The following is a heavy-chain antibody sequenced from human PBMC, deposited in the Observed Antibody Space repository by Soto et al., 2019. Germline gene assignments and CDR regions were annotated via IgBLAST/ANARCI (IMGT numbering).Heavy chain of an antibody. J-gene: IGHJ3*02. CDR3: ARGNYLGAFDI. CDR1: GFTISSYG. CDR2: IWYDGSNK. D-gene: IGHD3-10*01. V-gene: IGHV3-33*01. Sequence: QVQLVESGGGVVQPGRCLRLSCAASGFTISSYGMHGVRQAPGKGLEWVAVIWYDGSNKYYADSVKGRFTISRDNSKNTLYLQMNSLRAEDTAVYYCARGNYLGAFDIWGQGTMVTVSS.